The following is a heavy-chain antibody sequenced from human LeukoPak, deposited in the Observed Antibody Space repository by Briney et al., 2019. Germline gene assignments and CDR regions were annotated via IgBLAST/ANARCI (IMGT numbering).Heavy chain of an antibody. CDR2: IIPIFGTA. Sequence: SVKVSCKASGGTFSSYAISWVRQAPGQGLEWMGGIIPIFGTANYAQKFQGRVTITADESTSTAYMELSSLRSEDTAVYYCARGLEGYGSGSYQVDYWGQGTLVTVSS. D-gene: IGHD3-10*01. V-gene: IGHV1-69*13. J-gene: IGHJ4*02. CDR3: ARGLEGYGSGSYQVDY. CDR1: GGTFSSYA.